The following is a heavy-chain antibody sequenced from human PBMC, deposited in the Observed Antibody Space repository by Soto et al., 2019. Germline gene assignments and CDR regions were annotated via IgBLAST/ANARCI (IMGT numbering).Heavy chain of an antibody. V-gene: IGHV1-18*01. Sequence: ASVKVSCKASGYTFTSYGISWVRQAPGQGLEWMGWISAHIGNTNYAQKLQGRVTMTTDTSTSTAYMELRSLRSDDTAVYYCARDLLRYFDWEGDHYYYYGMDVWGQGTTVTVSS. D-gene: IGHD3-9*01. CDR2: ISAHIGNT. CDR1: GYTFTSYG. CDR3: ARDLLRYFDWEGDHYYYYGMDV. J-gene: IGHJ6*02.